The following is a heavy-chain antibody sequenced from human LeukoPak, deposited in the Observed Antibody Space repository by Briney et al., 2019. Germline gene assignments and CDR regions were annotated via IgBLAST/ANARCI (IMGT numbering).Heavy chain of an antibody. CDR2: ISYDGSNK. V-gene: IGHV3-30*04. Sequence: GGSLRLSCAASGFTFSSYAMHWVRQAPGKGLEWVAVISYDGSNKYYADSVKGRFTISRDNSKNTLYLQMNSLRAEDTAVYYCARVLGIQYQLLYYYYYSMDVWGKGTTVTVSS. D-gene: IGHD2-2*01. J-gene: IGHJ6*04. CDR1: GFTFSSYA. CDR3: ARVLGIQYQLLYYYYYSMDV.